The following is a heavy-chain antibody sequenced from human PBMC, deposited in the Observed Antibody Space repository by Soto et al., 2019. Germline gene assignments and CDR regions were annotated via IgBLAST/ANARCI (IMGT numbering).Heavy chain of an antibody. V-gene: IGHV4-4*07. CDR3: VRDGSKTLRDCFDP. CDR1: GGSMSKFY. Sequence: SETLSLTCSVSGGSMSKFYWSWIRKTAGKGLEWMGRVYATGTSDYNPSLRSRIAMSVDISKKTFSLRLRSVTAADTVVYYCVRDGSKTLRDCFDPWGQGILVT. D-gene: IGHD4-17*01. CDR2: VYATGTS. J-gene: IGHJ5*02.